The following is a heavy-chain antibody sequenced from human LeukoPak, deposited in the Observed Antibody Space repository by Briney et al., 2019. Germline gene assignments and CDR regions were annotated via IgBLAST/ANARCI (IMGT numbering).Heavy chain of an antibody. V-gene: IGHV1-24*01. CDR2: FDPEDGET. CDR3: ATEYYDFWSGYYAFDI. J-gene: IGHJ3*02. D-gene: IGHD3-3*01. Sequence: GASVKVSCKVSRYTLTELSMHWVRQAPGKGLEWMGGFDPEDGETIYAQKFQGRVTMTEDTSTDTAYMELSSLRSEDTAVYYCATEYYDFWSGYYAFDIWGQGTMVTVSS. CDR1: RYTLTELS.